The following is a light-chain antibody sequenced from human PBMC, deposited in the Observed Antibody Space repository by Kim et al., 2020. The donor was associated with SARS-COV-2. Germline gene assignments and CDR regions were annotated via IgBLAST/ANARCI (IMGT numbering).Light chain of an antibody. CDR2: GAS. J-gene: IGKJ4*01. CDR3: QQYGSSRALT. V-gene: IGKV3-20*01. CDR1: QSVSSSY. Sequence: QGERATLSCRASQSVSSSYLAWYQQKPAQAPRLLIYGASSRATGIPDRFSGSGSGTDFTLTISRLEPEDFAVYYCQQYGSSRALTFGGGTKVDIK.